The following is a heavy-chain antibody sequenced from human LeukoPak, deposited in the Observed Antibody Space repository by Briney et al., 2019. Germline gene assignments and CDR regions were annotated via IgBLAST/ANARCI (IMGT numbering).Heavy chain of an antibody. D-gene: IGHD2-15*01. CDR1: GFTFNTYG. J-gene: IGHJ4*02. CDR2: ISGSGGST. CDR3: AKWGCSGGSCYPFDY. Sequence: GGTLRLSCAASGFTFNTYGMNWVRQAPGKGLEWVSAISGSGGSTYYADSVKGRFTISRDNSKNTLYLQMNSLRAEDTAVYYCAKWGCSGGSCYPFDYWGQGTLVTVSS. V-gene: IGHV3-23*01.